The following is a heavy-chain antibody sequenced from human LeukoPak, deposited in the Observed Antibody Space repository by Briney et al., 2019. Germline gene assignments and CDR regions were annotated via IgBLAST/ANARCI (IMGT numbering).Heavy chain of an antibody. D-gene: IGHD5-24*01. Sequence: SETLSLTCAVYGGSFSGYYWSWLRQPPGKGLEWIGEINHSGSTNYNPSLTSRVTISVDTSKNQFSLKLSSVTAADTAVYYCASLPRRDGYNGDYWGQGTLVTVSS. CDR3: ASLPRRDGYNGDY. CDR2: INHSGST. CDR1: GGSFSGYY. J-gene: IGHJ4*02. V-gene: IGHV4-34*01.